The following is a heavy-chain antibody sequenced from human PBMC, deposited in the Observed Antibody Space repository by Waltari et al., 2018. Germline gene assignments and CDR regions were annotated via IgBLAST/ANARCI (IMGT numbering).Heavy chain of an antibody. CDR1: GFTFGDFS. Sequence: GSGFTFGDFSVSWVRQAPGKGLEWLGFIRSKAYYGTTEYAASVKGRFTISRDDFKSTAYLQMNSLKTEDTAVYFCSRENPTYAYGMDVWGQGTTVTVSS. CDR3: SRENPTYAYGMDV. D-gene: IGHD2-2*01. CDR2: IRSKAYYGTT. V-gene: IGHV3-49*04. J-gene: IGHJ6*02.